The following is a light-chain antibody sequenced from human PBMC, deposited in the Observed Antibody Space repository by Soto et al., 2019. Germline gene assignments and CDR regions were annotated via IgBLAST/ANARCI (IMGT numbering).Light chain of an antibody. CDR3: QQYGSIPWT. CDR2: DAS. CDR1: QSVSNNF. J-gene: IGKJ1*01. V-gene: IGKV3D-20*01. Sequence: VVLTQFPGTLSLSPGETATLSCGASQSVSNNFLGWYQQKPGLPPRLLTYDASSRANGIPERFSGRGYGTQFTLTISRLEPVDFEVYYCQQYGSIPWTFGRGTKVDI.